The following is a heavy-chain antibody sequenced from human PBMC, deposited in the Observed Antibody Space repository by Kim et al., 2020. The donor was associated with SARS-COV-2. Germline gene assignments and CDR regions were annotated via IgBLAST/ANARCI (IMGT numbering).Heavy chain of an antibody. Sequence: SETLSLTCTVSGGSISSSSYYWGWIRQPPGKGLEWIGSIYYSGSTYYNPSLKSRVTISVDTSKNQFSLKLSSVTAADTAVYYCARPLGVLRWFDPWGQGTLVTVSS. J-gene: IGHJ5*02. V-gene: IGHV4-39*01. CDR3: ARPLGVLRWFDP. D-gene: IGHD1-26*01. CDR2: IYYSGST. CDR1: GGSISSSSYY.